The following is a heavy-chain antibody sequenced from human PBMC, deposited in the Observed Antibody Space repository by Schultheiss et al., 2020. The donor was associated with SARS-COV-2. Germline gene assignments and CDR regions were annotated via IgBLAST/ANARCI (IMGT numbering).Heavy chain of an antibody. V-gene: IGHV4-61*05. Sequence: SETLSLTCTVSGGSISSSSYYWGWIRQPPGKGLEWIGYIYYSGSTNYNPSLKSRVTISVDTSKNQFSLKLSSVTAADTAVYYCARVLKYNWNYGHFDYWGQGTLVTVSS. J-gene: IGHJ4*02. CDR1: GGSISSSSYY. D-gene: IGHD1-7*01. CDR3: ARVLKYNWNYGHFDY. CDR2: IYYSGST.